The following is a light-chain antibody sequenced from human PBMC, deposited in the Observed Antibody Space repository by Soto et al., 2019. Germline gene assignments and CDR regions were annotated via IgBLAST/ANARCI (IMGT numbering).Light chain of an antibody. CDR1: SSDIGVSNY. CDR3: SSSTSSTVL. V-gene: IGLV2-14*03. Sequence: QSVLTQPASASGSPGQSITVSCTGTSSDIGVSNYVSWYQQHPGKAPKLIIYDVNSRPSGVSHRFSGSKSGNTASLTISWLQAEDEGDYYCSSSTSSTVLFGGGTKLTVL. J-gene: IGLJ2*01. CDR2: DVN.